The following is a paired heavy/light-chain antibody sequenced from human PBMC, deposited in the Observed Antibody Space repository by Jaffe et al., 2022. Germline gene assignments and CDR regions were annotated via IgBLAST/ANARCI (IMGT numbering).Light chain of an antibody. CDR2: RNN. V-gene: IGLV1-47*01. CDR1: SSNIGSNY. Sequence: QSVLTQPPSASGTPGQRVTISCSGSSSNIGSNYVYWYQQLPGTAPKLLIYRNNQRPSGVPDRFSGSKSGTSASLAISGLRSEDEADYYCAAWDDSLSAHWVFGGGTKLTVL. CDR3: AAWDDSLSAHWV. J-gene: IGLJ3*02.
Heavy chain of an antibody. CDR1: GGSISSGSYY. J-gene: IGHJ4*02. Sequence: QVQLQESGPGLVKPSQTLSLTCTVSGGSISSGSYYWSWIRQPAGKGLEWIGRIYTSGSTNYNPSLKSRVTISVDTSKNQFSLKLSSVTAADTAVYYCARDSPYYDILTGYTPFDYWGQGTLVTVSS. CDR3: ARDSPYYDILTGYTPFDY. V-gene: IGHV4-61*02. D-gene: IGHD3-9*01. CDR2: IYTSGST.